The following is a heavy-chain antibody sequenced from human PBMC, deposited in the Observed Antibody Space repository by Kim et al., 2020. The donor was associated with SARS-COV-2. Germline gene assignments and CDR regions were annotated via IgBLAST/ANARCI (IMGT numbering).Heavy chain of an antibody. CDR3: ARSRFDY. J-gene: IGHJ4*02. CDR1: GFTFSSYA. Sequence: GGSLRLSCAASGFTFSSYAMHWVRQAPGKGLEWVAVISYDGSNKYYADSVKGRFTISRDNSKNTLYLQMNSLRAEDTAVYYCARSRFDYWAREPWSPSP. CDR2: ISYDGSNK. V-gene: IGHV3-30*04.